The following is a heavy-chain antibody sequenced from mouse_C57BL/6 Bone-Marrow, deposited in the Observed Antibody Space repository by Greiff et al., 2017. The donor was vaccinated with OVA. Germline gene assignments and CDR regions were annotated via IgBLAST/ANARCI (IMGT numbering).Heavy chain of an antibody. V-gene: IGHV1-81*01. CDR2: LFPSSGNT. D-gene: IGHD1-1*02. CDR3: ASGSDYGKDEGWYVGV. J-gene: IGHJ1*03. CDR1: GYSFTSSG. Sequence: QVQLQQSGAELARPAASVKLSCKASGYSFTSSGFSWVKQRTGQGLEWIGALFPSSGNTSYTEQFKGQATLTADKSSSTAYMELRSLTYEDAAVYCCASGSDYGKDEGWYVGVWGTGTTVTVSA.